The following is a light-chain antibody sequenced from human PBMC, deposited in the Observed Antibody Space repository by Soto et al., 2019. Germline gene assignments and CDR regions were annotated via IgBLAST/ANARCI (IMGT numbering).Light chain of an antibody. CDR2: AAS. CDR3: QQSYSSPPT. Sequence: IQMRQSPASFSATPGDRVTISCRATQTIYKYLAWYQQKPGKPPHLLIYAASTLQSGVPSRFSGSRSGPDFTLTISSLQPEDFATYYCQQSYSSPPTFGQGTKVDIK. J-gene: IGKJ1*01. V-gene: IGKV1-39*01. CDR1: QTIYKY.